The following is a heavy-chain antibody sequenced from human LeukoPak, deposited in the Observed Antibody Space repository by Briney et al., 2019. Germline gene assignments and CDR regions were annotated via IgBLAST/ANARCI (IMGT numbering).Heavy chain of an antibody. CDR1: GGTFSSYA. CDR3: ARDKAAGGQRY. CDR2: ISAYNGNT. Sequence: VASVKVSCKASGGTFSSYAISWVRQAPGQGLEWMGWISAYNGNTNYAQKLQGRVTMTTDTSASTAYMELRSLRSDDTAVYYCARDKAAGGQRYWGQGTLVTVSS. V-gene: IGHV1-18*01. D-gene: IGHD2-15*01. J-gene: IGHJ4*02.